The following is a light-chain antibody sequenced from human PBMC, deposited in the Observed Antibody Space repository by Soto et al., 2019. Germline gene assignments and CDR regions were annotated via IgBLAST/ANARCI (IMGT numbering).Light chain of an antibody. V-gene: IGKV1-5*03. J-gene: IGKJ1*01. CDR3: QHYKSYSEA. CDR2: KAY. CDR1: QTISSW. Sequence: DIQMTQSPSTLSGSVGDRVTITCRASQTISSWLAWYQQKPGKAPKLLIYKAYTLKSGVQSRFSGSGSGTEFTLTIRSLQPDDFATYYCQHYKSYSEAFGQGTKVDIK.